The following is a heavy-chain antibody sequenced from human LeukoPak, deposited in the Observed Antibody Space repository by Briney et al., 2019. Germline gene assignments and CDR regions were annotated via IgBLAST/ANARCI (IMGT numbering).Heavy chain of an antibody. J-gene: IGHJ5*02. D-gene: IGHD3-10*01. CDR1: GFTFSSYW. Sequence: GGSLRLSCAASGFTFSSYWMSWVRQAPGKGLEWVAVISYDGSNKYYADSVKGRFTISRDNSKNTLYLQMNSLRAEDTAVYYCAKGAGGPYNWFDPWGQGTLVTVSS. V-gene: IGHV3-30*18. CDR3: AKGAGGPYNWFDP. CDR2: ISYDGSNK.